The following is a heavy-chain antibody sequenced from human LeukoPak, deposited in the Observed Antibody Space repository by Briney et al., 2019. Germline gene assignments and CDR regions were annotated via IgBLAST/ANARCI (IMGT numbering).Heavy chain of an antibody. CDR3: ARDDDRYCSGGSCYSGVGDY. CDR1: GYTFTGYY. CDR2: INPNSGGT. D-gene: IGHD2-15*01. J-gene: IGHJ4*02. Sequence: ASVTVSCKACGYTFTGYYMHWVRQARGQGLEGMGWINPNSGGTNYAQKFQGRVTMTRDTSISTAYTELSRLRSDDTAVYYCARDDDRYCSGGSCYSGVGDYWGQGTLVTVSS. V-gene: IGHV1-2*02.